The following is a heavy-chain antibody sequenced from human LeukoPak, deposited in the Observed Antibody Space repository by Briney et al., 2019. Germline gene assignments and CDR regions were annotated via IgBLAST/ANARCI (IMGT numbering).Heavy chain of an antibody. Sequence: ASVKVSCKASGYTLINSAIHWVRQAPGQRLEWMGWINGGNGDTKSSQKFQDRVTITRDTSASTAYMELSSLRSEDTAVYYCAACGAYCGGVGYWGQGTLVTVSS. D-gene: IGHD2-21*01. J-gene: IGHJ4*02. CDR2: INGGNGDT. V-gene: IGHV1-3*01. CDR3: AACGAYCGGVGY. CDR1: GYTLINSA.